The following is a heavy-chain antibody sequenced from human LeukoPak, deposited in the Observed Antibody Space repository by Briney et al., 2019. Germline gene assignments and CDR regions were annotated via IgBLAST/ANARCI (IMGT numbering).Heavy chain of an antibody. V-gene: IGHV4-39*07. Sequence: SETLSLTCSVSGGSISSCTYSWSWIRQPPGKGLEWIGEINHSGSTNYNPSLKSRVTISVDTSKNQFSLKLSSVTAADTAVYYCASYGDLDAFDIWGQGTMVTVSS. D-gene: IGHD4-17*01. CDR2: INHSGST. J-gene: IGHJ3*02. CDR3: ASYGDLDAFDI. CDR1: GGSISSCTYS.